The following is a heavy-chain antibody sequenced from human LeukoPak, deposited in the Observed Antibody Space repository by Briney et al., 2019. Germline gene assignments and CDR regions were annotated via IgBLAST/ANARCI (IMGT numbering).Heavy chain of an antibody. CDR2: INPRGGST. V-gene: IGHV1-46*01. D-gene: IGHD4-11*01. Sequence: ASVKVSCKASEYTFTNYYMHWVRQAPGQGPEWMGIINPRGGSTDYAQKFQGRVTMTSDTSTSTVYMELKSLRSEDTAVYFCARVGTTGATADNWGQGTLVTVSS. J-gene: IGHJ4*02. CDR3: ARVGTTGATADN. CDR1: EYTFTNYY.